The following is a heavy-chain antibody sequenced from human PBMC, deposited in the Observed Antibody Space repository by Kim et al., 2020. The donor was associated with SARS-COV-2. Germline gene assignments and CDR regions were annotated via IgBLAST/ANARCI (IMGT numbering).Heavy chain of an antibody. CDR2: IYSGGST. J-gene: IGHJ4*02. Sequence: GGSLRLSCAASGFTVSSNYMSWVRQAPGKGLEWVSVIYSGGSTYYADSVKGRFTISRDNSKNTLYLQMNSLRAEDTAVYYCARLYYDSSGRDYWGQGTLVTVSS. V-gene: IGHV3-66*02. CDR3: ARLYYDSSGRDY. CDR1: GFTVSSNY. D-gene: IGHD3-22*01.